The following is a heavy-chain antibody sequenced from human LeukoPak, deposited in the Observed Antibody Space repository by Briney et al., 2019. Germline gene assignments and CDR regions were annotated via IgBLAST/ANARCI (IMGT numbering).Heavy chain of an antibody. J-gene: IGHJ4*02. CDR2: LSGSGGTT. D-gene: IGHD3-16*01. CDR3: ARGAAYTTSPFDY. CDR1: GFTFSSYA. Sequence: PGGSLRLSCAASGFTFSSYAMHWVRQAPGKGLEWVSGLSGSGGTTYYAESVKGRFTISRDNSKDTLYLQMNSLRAEDTAVYYCARGAAYTTSPFDYWGQGTLVTVSS. V-gene: IGHV3-23*01.